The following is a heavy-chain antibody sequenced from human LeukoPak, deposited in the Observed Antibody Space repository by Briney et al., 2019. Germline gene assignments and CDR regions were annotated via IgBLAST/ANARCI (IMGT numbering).Heavy chain of an antibody. Sequence: GASVKVSCKASGYTFTSYGISWVRQAPGQGLEWMGWISAYNGNTNYAQKLQGRVTMTTDTSTSTAYMELRSLRSDDTAVYYCARVCSSGNYYYYMDVWGKGTTVTVSS. CDR2: ISAYNGNT. CDR3: ARVCSSGNYYYYMDV. CDR1: GYTFTSYG. V-gene: IGHV1-18*01. D-gene: IGHD2-2*01. J-gene: IGHJ6*03.